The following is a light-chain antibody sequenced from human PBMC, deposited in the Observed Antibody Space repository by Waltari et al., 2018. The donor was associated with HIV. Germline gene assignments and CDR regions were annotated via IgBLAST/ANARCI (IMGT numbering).Light chain of an antibody. V-gene: IGKV3-11*01. CDR3: HQRSSWPLT. Sequence: EIVLTQSPATLSLSPGERATISCRASQTIINYLAWFQQKPGQAPGLLIYDISNRATCIPARFSGSGSGTDFTLTISSLEPEDFAVYYCHQRSSWPLTFGQGTKVEFK. J-gene: IGKJ1*01. CDR2: DIS. CDR1: QTIINY.